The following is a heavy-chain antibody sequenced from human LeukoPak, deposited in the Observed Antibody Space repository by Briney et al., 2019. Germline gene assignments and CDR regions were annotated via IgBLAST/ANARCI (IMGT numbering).Heavy chain of an antibody. V-gene: IGHV3-23*01. J-gene: IGHJ3*02. Sequence: GSLRLSCAAPGFTFSSYAMNWVRQAPGKGLEWVSGVGGSGGGTYYADSVKGRFTISRDNSKTTLYLQMNSLRAEDTAVYYCAKDHRVYDKTPTAFDIWGQGTLVTVSS. CDR2: VGGSGGGT. CDR3: AKDHRVYDKTPTAFDI. D-gene: IGHD5/OR15-5a*01. CDR1: GFTFSSYA.